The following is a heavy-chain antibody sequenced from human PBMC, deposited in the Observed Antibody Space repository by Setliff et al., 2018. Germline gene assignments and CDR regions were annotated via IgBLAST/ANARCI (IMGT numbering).Heavy chain of an antibody. V-gene: IGHV3-15*01. CDR3: ATRLGDF. J-gene: IGHJ4*02. CDR2: IKRITDSGTT. CDR1: GFTFSSYS. Sequence: GGSLRLSCAASGFTFSSYSMNWVRQAPGKGLEWVGRIKRITDSGTTDHAAPVKGRFTISRDDSKNTMSLQMNSLKTEDTAVYFCATRLGDFWGQGTLVTVSS.